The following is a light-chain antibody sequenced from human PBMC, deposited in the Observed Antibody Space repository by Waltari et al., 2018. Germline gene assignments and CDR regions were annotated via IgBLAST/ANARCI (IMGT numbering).Light chain of an antibody. Sequence: DIVMTQSPLSLAVTPGEPAPISCRSSQSLLQSNGYNYLDWYLQKPGQSPQLLIYLGSDRASGVPDRFSGSGSGTDFTLKISRVEAEDVGVYHCMQSLQTPNTFGQGTKLEIK. CDR3: MQSLQTPNT. CDR1: QSLLQSNGYNY. CDR2: LGS. V-gene: IGKV2-28*01. J-gene: IGKJ2*01.